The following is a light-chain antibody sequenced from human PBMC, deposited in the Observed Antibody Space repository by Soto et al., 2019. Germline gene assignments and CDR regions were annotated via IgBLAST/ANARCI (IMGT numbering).Light chain of an antibody. V-gene: IGLV2-14*03. CDR1: SSDVGGYNY. Sequence: QSALTQPASVSGSPGQSITISCTGTSSDVGGYNYVSWYQHHPGEAPKVMIYDVSNRPSGISNRFSGSKSGNTASLTISGLQDEDEDDYYCNSYTSSSTYVFGTGTKLTVL. CDR2: DVS. CDR3: NSYTSSSTYV. J-gene: IGLJ1*01.